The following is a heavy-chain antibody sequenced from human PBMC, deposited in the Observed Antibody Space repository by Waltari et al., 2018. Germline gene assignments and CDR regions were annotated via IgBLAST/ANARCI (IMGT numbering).Heavy chain of an antibody. CDR2: FDPKDAET. V-gene: IGHV1-24*01. CDR1: GYSLTALS. Sequence: QVQLVQSGAEVKKPGASVKVSCKVSGYSLTALSMHWVRQAPGKGLEWMGGFDPKDAETIYAQNFQGIVAMTEDTSTDTAYIDLTSLTSEDTAIYYCTTFNWGHDAFDLWGQGTLVTVSS. D-gene: IGHD7-27*01. J-gene: IGHJ3*01. CDR3: TTFNWGHDAFDL.